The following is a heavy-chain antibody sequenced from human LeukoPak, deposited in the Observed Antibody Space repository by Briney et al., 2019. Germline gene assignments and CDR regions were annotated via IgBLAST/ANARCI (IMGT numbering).Heavy chain of an antibody. CDR1: GGSISSYF. J-gene: IGHJ3*02. D-gene: IGHD6-19*01. Sequence: SETLSLTCTVSGGSISSYFWSWIRQPPGKGLEWIGYIYYSVSTNYNPSLKSRVTISVDTSKNQFSLRLSSVTAADTAVYYCARPYSSGWYGAFDIWGQGTVVTVSS. CDR2: IYYSVST. V-gene: IGHV4-59*08. CDR3: ARPYSSGWYGAFDI.